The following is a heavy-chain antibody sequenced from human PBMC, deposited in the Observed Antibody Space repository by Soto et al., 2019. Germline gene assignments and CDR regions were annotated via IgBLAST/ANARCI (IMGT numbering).Heavy chain of an antibody. CDR1: GYSFAGYW. D-gene: IGHD3-22*01. J-gene: IGHJ4*02. V-gene: IGHV5-10-1*01. Sequence: PGESLEISCKGSGYSFAGYWITCVRQKPGKGLEWMGRIDPSDSQTYYSPSFRGHVTISVTKSITTVFLQWSSLRASDTAMYYCARQIYDSDTGPHFQYYFDSWGQGTQVTVSS. CDR3: ARQIYDSDTGPHFQYYFDS. CDR2: IDPSDSQT.